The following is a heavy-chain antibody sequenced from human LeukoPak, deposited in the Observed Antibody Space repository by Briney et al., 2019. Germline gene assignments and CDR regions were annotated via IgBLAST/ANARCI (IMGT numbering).Heavy chain of an antibody. J-gene: IGHJ4*02. V-gene: IGHV3-66*01. Sequence: GESLRLSCVVSGFTVSSNFMTWVRQAPGKGLEWVSVIYSCGSTYYADSVKGRFTISRDSSKNTVYLQMNGQRVEDTGVYHCARAGGPGQTAMDLDYWGQGTLVTVSS. CDR1: GFTVSSNF. CDR3: ARAGGPGQTAMDLDY. D-gene: IGHD5-18*01. CDR2: IYSCGST.